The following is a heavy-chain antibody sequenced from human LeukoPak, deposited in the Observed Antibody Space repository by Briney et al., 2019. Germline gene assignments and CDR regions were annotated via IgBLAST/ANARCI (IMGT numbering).Heavy chain of an antibody. CDR1: GFTFSSYA. V-gene: IGHV3-23*01. J-gene: IGHJ4*02. D-gene: IGHD1-1*01. CDR2: ISGSGGST. Sequence: GGSLRLSCAASGFTFSSYAMSWVRQAPGKGLEWVSSISGSGGSTYYADSVKGRFTIYRDNSKNTLYLQMYSLRAEDTAVYYCAKVEGASKASVYWGQGALVTVSS. CDR3: AKVEGASKASVY.